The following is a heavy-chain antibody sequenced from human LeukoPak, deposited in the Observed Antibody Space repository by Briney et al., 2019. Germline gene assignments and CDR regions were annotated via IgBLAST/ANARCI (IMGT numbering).Heavy chain of an antibody. J-gene: IGHJ4*02. CDR3: ARDGYGGYYFEY. CDR1: GCTFSSYA. CDR2: IIPIFGTA. Sequence: SVKVSCKASGCTFSSYAISWVRQAPGQGLEWMGGIIPIFGTANYAQKFQGRVTITADKSTSTAYMELSSLRSEDTAVYYCARDGYGGYYFEYWGQGTLVTVSS. D-gene: IGHD5-12*01. V-gene: IGHV1-69*06.